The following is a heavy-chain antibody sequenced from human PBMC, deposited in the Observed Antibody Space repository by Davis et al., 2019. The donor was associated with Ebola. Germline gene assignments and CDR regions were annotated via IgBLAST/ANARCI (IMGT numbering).Heavy chain of an antibody. CDR1: GYTFTGYY. Sequence: ASVKVSCKASGYTFTGYYMHWVRQAPGQGLEWMGRINPNSGGTNYAQKFQGRVTMTRDTSISTAYMELSRLRSDDTAVYYCARVRLATSPPRYYYFGMDVWGKGTTVTVSS. J-gene: IGHJ6*04. CDR2: INPNSGGT. V-gene: IGHV1-2*06. CDR3: ARVRLATSPPRYYYFGMDV. D-gene: IGHD5-12*01.